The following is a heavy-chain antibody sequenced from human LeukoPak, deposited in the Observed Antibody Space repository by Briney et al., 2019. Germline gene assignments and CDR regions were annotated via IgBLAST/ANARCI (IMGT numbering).Heavy chain of an antibody. CDR3: ARVQRAGVATIRGWVFDY. Sequence: ASVKASRKASGGTFSSYAISWVRQAPGQGLEWMGGIIPIFGTANYAQKFQGRVTITADESTSTAYMELSSLRSEDTAVYYCARVQRAGVATIRGWVFDYWGQGTLVTVSS. V-gene: IGHV1-69*13. CDR1: GGTFSSYA. CDR2: IIPIFGTA. J-gene: IGHJ4*02. D-gene: IGHD5-24*01.